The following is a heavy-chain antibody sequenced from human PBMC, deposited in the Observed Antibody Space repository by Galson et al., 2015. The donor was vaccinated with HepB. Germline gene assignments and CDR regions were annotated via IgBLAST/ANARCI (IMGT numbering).Heavy chain of an antibody. CDR1: VYTFTPYF. J-gene: IGHJ4*02. CDR2: INPSDGST. V-gene: IGHV1-46*01. Sequence: SVKVSCKASVYTFTPYFIHWVRQAPGQGLQWLAIINPSDGSTTYAQKFQGRLTVTGDTSTSIFYMSLSSLRSDDTAMYYCTTEVLGGEAAVPHTSATDFWGQGTLVTVSS. D-gene: IGHD2-8*02. CDR3: TTEVLGGEAAVPHTSATDF.